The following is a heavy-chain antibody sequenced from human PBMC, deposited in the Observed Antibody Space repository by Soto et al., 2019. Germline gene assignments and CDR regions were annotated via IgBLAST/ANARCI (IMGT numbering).Heavy chain of an antibody. CDR1: GFKLDDYM. D-gene: IGHD2-15*01. J-gene: IGHJ5*01. CDR2: ISWDGGSI. V-gene: IGHV3-43*01. CDR3: GKGGNGGSSLDS. Sequence: PEGYLRLSCEASGFKLDDYMMHWVRQAPGKGLEWISLISWDGGSIDYADSIKGRFTVSRDNSKTSLYLHMQSLTSDDTVFYFCGKGGNGGSSLDSWGQGTLVPVSS.